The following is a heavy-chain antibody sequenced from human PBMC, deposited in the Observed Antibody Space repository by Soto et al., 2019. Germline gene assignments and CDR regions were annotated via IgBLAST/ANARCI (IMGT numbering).Heavy chain of an antibody. CDR3: ARVYRDIVVVQPAINYFGP. Sequence: GGSLRLSCAASGFTFSSYAMSWVRQAPGKGLEWVSLISGSGGNTYYADSVKGRFTVSRDNFKNRLFLQMNSLRAEDTAVYYCARVYRDIVVVQPAINYFGPWGQGTLVTLSS. V-gene: IGHV3-23*01. CDR2: ISGSGGNT. J-gene: IGHJ5*02. D-gene: IGHD2-2*01. CDR1: GFTFSSYA.